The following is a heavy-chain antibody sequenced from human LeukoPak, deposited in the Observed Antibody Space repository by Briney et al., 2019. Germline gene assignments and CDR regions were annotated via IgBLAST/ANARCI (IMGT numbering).Heavy chain of an antibody. D-gene: IGHD3-10*01. Sequence: GGSLRLSCAASGFTFSNAWMNWVRQAPGKGLEWVGRIKSKTDGGTTDYAAPVKGRFTISRDDSKNTLYLQMNSLKTEDTAVYYCTTDHEDGSGGYYNPCDYWGQGTLVTVSS. CDR2: IKSKTDGGTT. J-gene: IGHJ4*02. V-gene: IGHV3-15*07. CDR3: TTDHEDGSGGYYNPCDY. CDR1: GFTFSNAW.